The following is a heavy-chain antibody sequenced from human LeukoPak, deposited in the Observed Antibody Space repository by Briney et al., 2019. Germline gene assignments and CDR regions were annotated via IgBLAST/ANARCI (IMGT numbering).Heavy chain of an antibody. CDR1: GGSTSSYY. D-gene: IGHD6-13*01. CDR2: IYYSGST. J-gene: IGHJ6*02. Sequence: SETLSLTCTVSGGSTSSYYWSWIRQPPRKGLEWIGYIYYSGSTNYNPSLKSRVTISVDTSKNQFSLKLSSVTAADTAVYYCARTETVYSSSSRGYYGMDVWGQGTTVTVSS. V-gene: IGHV4-59*01. CDR3: ARTETVYSSSSRGYYGMDV.